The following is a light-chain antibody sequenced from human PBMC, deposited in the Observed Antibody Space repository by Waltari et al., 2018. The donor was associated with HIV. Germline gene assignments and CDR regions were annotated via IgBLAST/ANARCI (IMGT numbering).Light chain of an antibody. V-gene: IGKV1-5*03. CDR1: QNIGTS. J-gene: IGKJ2*01. CDR3: QQYETYYT. CDR2: QAS. Sequence: DIRLTQTPSTLSAAVRDTVTITCLASQNIGTSLAWYQQKPGKAPTLLIYQASTLQNGVSSRFSGSGSGTEFTLTITSLQRDDFASYFCQQYETYYTFGQGSRLE.